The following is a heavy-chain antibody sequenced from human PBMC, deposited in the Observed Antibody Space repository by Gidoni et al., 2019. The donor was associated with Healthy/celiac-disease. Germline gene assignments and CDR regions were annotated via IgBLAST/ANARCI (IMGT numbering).Heavy chain of an antibody. D-gene: IGHD3-22*01. CDR1: GYSFTSYW. CDR2: IYPGDSDT. Sequence: EVQLVQSGAEVKKPGESLKISCKGSGYSFTSYWIGWVRQMPGKGLEWMGIIYPGDSDTRYSPSFQGQVTISADKSISTAYLQWSSLKASDTAMYYCATRLRYYDSSGYYYGAFDIWGQGTMVTVSS. V-gene: IGHV5-51*03. J-gene: IGHJ3*02. CDR3: ATRLRYYDSSGYYYGAFDI.